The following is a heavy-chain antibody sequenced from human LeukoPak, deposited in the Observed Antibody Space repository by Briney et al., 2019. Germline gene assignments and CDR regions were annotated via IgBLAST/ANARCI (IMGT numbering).Heavy chain of an antibody. Sequence: PGGSRGPSCAAPGFPFKDFAMPGVGLPPGKGREGVSGIGWNSGRIGYADSVKGRFTISRDNAENSLYLQMNSLRTEDTALYYCVKDGGDYGDYSYYFDYWGQGTLVTVSS. J-gene: IGHJ4*02. CDR3: VKDGGDYGDYSYYFDY. CDR2: IGWNSGRI. CDR1: GFPFKDFA. V-gene: IGHV3-9*01. D-gene: IGHD4-17*01.